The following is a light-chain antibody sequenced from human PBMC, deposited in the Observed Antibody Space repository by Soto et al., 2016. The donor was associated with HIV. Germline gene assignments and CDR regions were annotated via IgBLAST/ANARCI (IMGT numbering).Light chain of an antibody. J-gene: IGLJ2*01. CDR3: QVWDTSGDHFVV. Sequence: SYVLTQPPSVSVAPGKTARIPCGGNNIGSKSVHWYQQKPGQAPVLVVYDDSDRPSGIPERSSGSTSGNTATLTISRVEAGDEADFYCQVWDTSGDHFVVFGGGTKLTVL. V-gene: IGLV3-21*03. CDR2: DDS. CDR1: NIGSKS.